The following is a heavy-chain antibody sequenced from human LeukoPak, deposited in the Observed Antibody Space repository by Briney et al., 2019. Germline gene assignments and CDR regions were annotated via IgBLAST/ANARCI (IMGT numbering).Heavy chain of an antibody. J-gene: IGHJ4*02. D-gene: IGHD6-13*01. CDR1: GDSISSYF. CDR3: ARQYSSKFDY. CDR2: FYSSEST. Sequence: SESLSLTCTVSGDSISSYFWSWIRQPAGKGLEWIGRFYSSESTNYNPSLKSRVTMSVDTSKNQFSLKLSSVTAADTAVYYCARQYSSKFDYWGQGIMVTVSS. V-gene: IGHV4-4*07.